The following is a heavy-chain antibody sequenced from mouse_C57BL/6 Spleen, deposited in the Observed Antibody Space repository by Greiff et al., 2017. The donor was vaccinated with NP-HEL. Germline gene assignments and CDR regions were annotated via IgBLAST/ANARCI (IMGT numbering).Heavy chain of an antibody. Sequence: QVQLQQSGPELVKPGASVKISCKASGYAFSSSWMNWVKQRPGQGLEWIGRIYPGDGDTNYNGKFKGKATLTADKSSSTAYMQLSSLTSEDSAVYFCARGAVVAFDYWGQGTTLTVSS. CDR3: ARGAVVAFDY. D-gene: IGHD1-1*01. V-gene: IGHV1-82*01. J-gene: IGHJ2*01. CDR2: IYPGDGDT. CDR1: GYAFSSSW.